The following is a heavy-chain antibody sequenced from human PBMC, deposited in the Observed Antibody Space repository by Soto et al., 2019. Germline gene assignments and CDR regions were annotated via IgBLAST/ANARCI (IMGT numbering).Heavy chain of an antibody. J-gene: IGHJ4*02. CDR1: GGSFSGYY. CDR3: ARDEMGATFDY. V-gene: IGHV4-34*01. CDR2: INHSGST. Sequence: ASETLSLTCAVYGGSFSGYYWSWIRQPPGKGLEWIGEINHSGSTNYNPSLKSRVTISVDTSKNQFSLKLSSVTAADTAVYYCARDEMGATFDYWGQGTLVTVSS. D-gene: IGHD1-26*01.